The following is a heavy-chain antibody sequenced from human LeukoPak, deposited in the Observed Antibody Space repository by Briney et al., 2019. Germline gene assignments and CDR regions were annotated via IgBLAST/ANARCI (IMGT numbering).Heavy chain of an antibody. CDR2: IITYNGNT. CDR1: GYSFTNYG. CDR3: ARDTKRSRARWENLGFDP. J-gene: IGHJ5*02. D-gene: IGHD1-26*01. V-gene: IGHV1-18*01. Sequence: GASVKVSCKASGYSFTNYGISWVRHAPGQGLEWMGYIITYNGNTNYAQKVQGRVTMTTDTSTSTAYMELRSLRSDDTAVYYCARDTKRSRARWENLGFDPWGQGTLVTVSS.